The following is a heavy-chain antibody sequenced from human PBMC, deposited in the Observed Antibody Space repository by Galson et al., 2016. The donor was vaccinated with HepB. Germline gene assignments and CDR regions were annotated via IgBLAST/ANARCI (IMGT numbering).Heavy chain of an antibody. D-gene: IGHD3-10*01. CDR2: ISDIGANT. CDR1: GFTFNNYA. J-gene: IGHJ4*02. V-gene: IGHV3-23*01. CDR3: AARYGEFLMVFDY. Sequence: SLRLSCAASGFTFNNYAMNWVRQAPGKGLELVSAISDIGANTYHADFVKGRFTISRDNSKNTMYLQMNSLRVEDTAVYYCAARYGEFLMVFDYWGQGTLVTVSS.